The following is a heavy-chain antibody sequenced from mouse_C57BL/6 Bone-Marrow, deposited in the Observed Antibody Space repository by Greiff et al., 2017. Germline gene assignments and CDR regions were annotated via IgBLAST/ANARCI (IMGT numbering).Heavy chain of an antibody. D-gene: IGHD2-4*01. CDR1: GYSITSGYY. CDR2: ISYDGSN. J-gene: IGHJ1*03. CDR3: AREGDYDYDWYFDV. V-gene: IGHV3-6*01. Sequence: EVKLMESGPGLVKPSQSLSLTCSVTGYSITSGYYWNWIRQFPGNKQEWMGYISYDGSNNYNPSLQNRISITRDTSKNQFFLKLNSVTTEDTATYYCAREGDYDYDWYFDVWGTGTTVTVSS.